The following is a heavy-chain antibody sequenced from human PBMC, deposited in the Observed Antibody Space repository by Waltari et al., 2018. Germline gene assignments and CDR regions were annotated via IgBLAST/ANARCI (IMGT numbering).Heavy chain of an antibody. Sequence: FVAYWMNWARQVPGEELACIARIKPDAIFTAYADSVKDRFTISGDNARNTLYLQMDSLRADVTAISYCVRSGFLALWGQGTPVTVSS. CDR1: FVAYW. CDR2: IKPDAIFT. J-gene: IGHJ4*03. D-gene: IGHD3-3*01. CDR3: VRSGFLAL. V-gene: IGHV3-74*01.